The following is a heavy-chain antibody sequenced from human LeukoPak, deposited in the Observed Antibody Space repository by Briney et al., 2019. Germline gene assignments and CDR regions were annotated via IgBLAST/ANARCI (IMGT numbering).Heavy chain of an antibody. CDR3: ARLHSSGWHYYYYYMDV. Sequence: ASVKVSCKSSGYTFTGYYMHWVRQAPGQGLAWMGWINPNSGGTNYAQKFQGRVTMTRDTSISTAYMELSRLRSDDTAVYYCARLHSSGWHYYYYYMDVWGKGTTVTVSS. CDR1: GYTFTGYY. D-gene: IGHD6-19*01. J-gene: IGHJ6*03. CDR2: INPNSGGT. V-gene: IGHV1-2*02.